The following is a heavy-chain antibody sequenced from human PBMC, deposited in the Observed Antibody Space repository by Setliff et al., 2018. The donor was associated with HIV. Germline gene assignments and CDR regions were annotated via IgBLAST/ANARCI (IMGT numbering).Heavy chain of an antibody. D-gene: IGHD6-19*01. CDR2: IYYSGST. Sequence: PSETLSLTCTVSGGSISSSSYYWGWIRQPPGKGLEWIGSIYYSGSTYYNPSLKSRVTKSVDTSKNQFSLKLSTVTAADTAVYCCARDLYSSGWYGLYYYGMDVWGQGTTVTVSS. CDR1: GGSISSSSYY. V-gene: IGHV4-39*07. J-gene: IGHJ6*02. CDR3: ARDLYSSGWYGLYYYGMDV.